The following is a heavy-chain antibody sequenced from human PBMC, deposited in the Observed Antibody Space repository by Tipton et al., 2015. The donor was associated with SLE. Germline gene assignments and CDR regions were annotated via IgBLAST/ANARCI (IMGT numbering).Heavy chain of an antibody. CDR3: ARGTFYYGSRSRYYGMDV. Sequence: LRLSCAASGFIFSSCWMSWIRQPPGKGLEWIGYIYYSGSSKYNPSLKSRVNILVDTSKNYFSLKLSSVAAADSAVYYCARGTFYYGSRSRYYGMDVWGQGTTVTVSS. V-gene: IGHV4-59*08. J-gene: IGHJ6*02. D-gene: IGHD3-10*01. CDR2: IYYSGSS. CDR1: GFIFSSCW.